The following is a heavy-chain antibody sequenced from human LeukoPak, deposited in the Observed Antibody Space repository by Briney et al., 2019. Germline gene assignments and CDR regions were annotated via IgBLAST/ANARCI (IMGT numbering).Heavy chain of an antibody. CDR1: GFTFGDYG. V-gene: IGHV3-49*03. CDR2: IRSKAYGGTT. CDR3: TRGYDSSGWLFDY. J-gene: IGHJ4*02. Sequence: GGSLRLSCTASGFTFGDYGMSWFRQAPGKGLEWVSHIRSKAYGGTTEYATSVKGRFTISRDDSKSIAYLQMSSLKTEDTAVHYCTRGYDSSGWLFDYWGQGTLVTVSS. D-gene: IGHD6-19*01.